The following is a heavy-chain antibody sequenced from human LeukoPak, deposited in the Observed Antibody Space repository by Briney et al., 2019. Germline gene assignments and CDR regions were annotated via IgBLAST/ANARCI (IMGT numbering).Heavy chain of an antibody. CDR1: GYXFTGYY. D-gene: IGHD3-22*01. Sequence: ASVKVSCKASGYXFTGYYMHWVRQAPGQGLEWMGWINPHSGGTNYAQKFQGRVTMTRDTSISTAYMELSRLRSDDTAVYYCARLFYDSSGYYSLGFDYWGQGTLVTVSS. CDR3: ARLFYDSSGYYSLGFDY. CDR2: INPHSGGT. J-gene: IGHJ4*02. V-gene: IGHV1-2*02.